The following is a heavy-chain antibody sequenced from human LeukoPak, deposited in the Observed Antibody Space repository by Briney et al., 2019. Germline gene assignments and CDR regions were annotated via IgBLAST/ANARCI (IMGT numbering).Heavy chain of an antibody. CDR1: GGSISSYY. Sequence: PSETLSLTCTVSGGSISSYYWSWIRQPPGKGLEWIGEINHSGSTNYNPSLKSRATISVDTSKHQFSLKLSSVTAADTAVYYCARGVRGYGGDLWGQGTLVTVSS. CDR3: ARGVRGYGGDL. V-gene: IGHV4-34*01. J-gene: IGHJ5*02. D-gene: IGHD4-23*01. CDR2: INHSGST.